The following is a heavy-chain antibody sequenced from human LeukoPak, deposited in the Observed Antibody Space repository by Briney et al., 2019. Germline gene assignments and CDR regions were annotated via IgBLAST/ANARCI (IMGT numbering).Heavy chain of an antibody. CDR1: GGSFSGYY. D-gene: IGHD2-15*01. J-gene: IGHJ5*02. CDR2: INHSGST. V-gene: IGHV4-34*01. CDR3: ARGYSGGSFFDP. Sequence: KPSETLSLTCAVYGGSFSGYYLSWIRQPPGKGLEWIGEINHSGSTNYNPSLKSRVTISVDTSKNQFSLKLSSVTAADTAVYYCARGYSGGSFFDPWGQGTLVTVSS.